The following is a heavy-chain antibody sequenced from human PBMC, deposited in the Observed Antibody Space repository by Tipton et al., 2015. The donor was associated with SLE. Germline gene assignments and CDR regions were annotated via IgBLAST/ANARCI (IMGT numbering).Heavy chain of an antibody. CDR1: GGSISGGSYF. D-gene: IGHD3-22*01. CDR2: ISASGNS. V-gene: IGHV4-61*02. J-gene: IGHJ6*03. Sequence: LRLSCTVSGGSISGGSYFWSWIRQPAGKGLEWIGRISASGNSDCNPSLKSRVTISTETSRNQFSLKLSSVTAADTAIYYCAGEYYYDTSGYYSTYYYYSMDVWGKGTTVTVSS. CDR3: AGEYYYDTSGYYSTYYYYSMDV.